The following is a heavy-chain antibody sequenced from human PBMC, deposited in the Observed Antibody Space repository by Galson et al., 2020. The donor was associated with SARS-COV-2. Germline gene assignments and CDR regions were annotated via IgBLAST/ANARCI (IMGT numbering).Heavy chain of an antibody. CDR2: IYYSGST. V-gene: IGHV4-39*02. J-gene: IGHJ1*01. Sequence: SETLSPTCTVSGGSISDSSSYWDWIRQSPGKGLEWIGSIYYSGSTNYNPSLEGRVTISIFTSKNQFSLKVNSLTAADTAVYYCVRGSGSYYYFHHWGQGTLVTVSS. D-gene: IGHD3-10*01. CDR1: GGSISDSSSY. CDR3: VRGSGSYYYFHH.